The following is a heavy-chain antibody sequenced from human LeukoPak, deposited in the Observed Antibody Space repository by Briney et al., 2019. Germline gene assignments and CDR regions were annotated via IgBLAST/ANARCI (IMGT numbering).Heavy chain of an antibody. CDR3: ARYSGSYYDDAFDI. D-gene: IGHD1-26*01. CDR2: IWYDGSNK. V-gene: IGHV3-33*01. Sequence: GRSLRLSCAASGVTFSSYGMHWVRQAPGKGLEWVAVIWYDGSNKYYADSVKGRFTISRDNSKNTLYLQMNSLRAEDTAVYYCARYSGSYYDDAFDIWGQGTMVTVSS. CDR1: GVTFSSYG. J-gene: IGHJ3*02.